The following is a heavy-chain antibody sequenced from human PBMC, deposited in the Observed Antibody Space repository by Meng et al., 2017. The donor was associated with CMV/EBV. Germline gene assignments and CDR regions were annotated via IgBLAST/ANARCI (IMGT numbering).Heavy chain of an antibody. V-gene: IGHV3-73*01. D-gene: IGHD3-10*01. CDR3: TRRNYWGSGSSLGVVDS. CDR1: FSGSQ. J-gene: IGHJ4*02. Sequence: FSGSQMHWVRQASGKGLEWVGRIRSRANRYATEYAASVKGRFTISRDDSKNTAYLQMNSLKTEDTAVYYCTRRNYWGSGSSLGVVDSWGPGILVTVSS. CDR2: IRSRANRYAT.